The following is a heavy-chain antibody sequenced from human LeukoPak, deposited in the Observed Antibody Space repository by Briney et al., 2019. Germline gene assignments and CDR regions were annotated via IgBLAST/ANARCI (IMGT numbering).Heavy chain of an antibody. V-gene: IGHV3-33*01. CDR3: ARGVNRAAAGTTFDY. J-gene: IGHJ4*02. Sequence: GRSLRLSCAASGFTFSSYGMHWVRQAPGKGLEWVEVIWYDGSNKYYADSVKGRFTISRDNSKNTLYLQMNSLRAEDTAVYYCARGVNRAAAGTTFDYWGQGTLVTVSS. CDR1: GFTFSSYG. D-gene: IGHD6-13*01. CDR2: IWYDGSNK.